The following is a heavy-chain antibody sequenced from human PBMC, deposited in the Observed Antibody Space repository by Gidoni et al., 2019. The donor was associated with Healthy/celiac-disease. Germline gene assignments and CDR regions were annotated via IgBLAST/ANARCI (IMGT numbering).Heavy chain of an antibody. V-gene: IGHV3-13*05. CDR1: GVTFSGPD. Sequence: EVQLVESGGGLVQPGGSLSLSCAASGVTFSGPDMHWVRPATGKGLEWVSAIGTAGDPYYPGSVKGRFTISRENAKNSLYLQMNSLIAGDTAVYYCARARPEQHIDYWGQGTLVTVSS. CDR2: IGTAGDP. CDR3: ARARPEQHIDY. J-gene: IGHJ4*02. D-gene: IGHD6-13*01.